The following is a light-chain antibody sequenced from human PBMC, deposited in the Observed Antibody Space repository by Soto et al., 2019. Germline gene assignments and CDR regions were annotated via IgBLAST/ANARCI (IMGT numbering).Light chain of an antibody. CDR3: QQSYNTPHT. Sequence: DIQMTQSPSSLSASVGDRVTITCRASRGIYSFLNWYQQKPGKPPYLIIYFASTLQSGVPSRFNGSGSVTDFTLTISRQQAEYVATYYCQQSYNTPHTFGHGTKLDLK. CDR1: RGIYSF. V-gene: IGKV1-39*01. J-gene: IGKJ2*01. CDR2: FAS.